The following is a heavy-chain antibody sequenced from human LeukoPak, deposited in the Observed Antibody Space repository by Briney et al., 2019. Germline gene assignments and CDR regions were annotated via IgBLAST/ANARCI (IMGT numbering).Heavy chain of an antibody. Sequence: PGGSLRLSCAASGFTFNSYWMHWVRQAPGKGLVWVSRINSDGSSTTYADSVKGRFTISRDNAENSLYLQMNSLRAEDTAVYYCARAGYCGSTSCYEFDYWGKGTLVTVSS. CDR2: INSDGSST. J-gene: IGHJ4*02. D-gene: IGHD2-2*01. CDR3: ARAGYCGSTSCYEFDY. CDR1: GFTFNSYW. V-gene: IGHV3-74*01.